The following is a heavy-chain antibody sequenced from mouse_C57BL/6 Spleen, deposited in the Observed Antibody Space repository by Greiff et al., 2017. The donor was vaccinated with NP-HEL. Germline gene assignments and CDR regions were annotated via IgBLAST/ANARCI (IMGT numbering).Heavy chain of an antibody. V-gene: IGHV1-69*01. CDR2: IDPSDSYT. Sequence: VQLQQPGAELVMPGASVKLSCKASGYTFTSYWMHWVKQRPGQGLEWIGEIDPSDSYTNYNQKFKGKSTLTVDKSSSTAYMQLSSLTSEDSAVYYCAKPHDGYYGFAYWGQGTLVTVSA. D-gene: IGHD2-3*01. CDR3: AKPHDGYYGFAY. CDR1: GYTFTSYW. J-gene: IGHJ3*01.